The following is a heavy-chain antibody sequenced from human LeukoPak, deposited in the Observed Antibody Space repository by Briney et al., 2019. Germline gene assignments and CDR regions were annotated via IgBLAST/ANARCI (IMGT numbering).Heavy chain of an antibody. D-gene: IGHD3-10*01. CDR2: IYNGGRT. CDR3: ARDQYYDSGTYSYYYMDV. Sequence: GGSLRLSCAASGFIVSSNYMSWVRQAPGKGLEWVSVIYNGGRTFYADSVRGRFTISRDNSKNTLFLQMNSLRAEDTAVYYCARDQYYDSGTYSYYYMDVWGKGTTVTVSS. CDR1: GFIVSSNY. V-gene: IGHV3-53*01. J-gene: IGHJ6*03.